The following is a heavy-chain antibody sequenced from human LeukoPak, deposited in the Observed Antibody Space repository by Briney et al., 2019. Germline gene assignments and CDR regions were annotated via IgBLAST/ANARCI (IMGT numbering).Heavy chain of an antibody. CDR3: ARPSFRPRSYFQH. D-gene: IGHD6-6*01. CDR2: INHSGST. J-gene: IGHJ1*01. Sequence: SETLSLTCAVYGGSFSGYYWSWIRQPPGKGLEWIGEINHSGSTNYNPSLKSRVTISVDTSKNQFSLKLSSVTAADTAVYYCARPSFRPRSYFQHWGQGTLVTVSS. V-gene: IGHV4-34*01. CDR1: GGSFSGYY.